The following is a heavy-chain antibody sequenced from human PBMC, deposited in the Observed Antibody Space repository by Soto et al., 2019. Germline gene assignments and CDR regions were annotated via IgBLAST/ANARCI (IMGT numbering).Heavy chain of an antibody. V-gene: IGHV4-4*07. Sequence: PSETLSLTCTVHGDSITSYCWAWIRQPAGKGLEWIGRIYNIGTITYNPSLKSRATMSVDTSRNQFSLTLTSVTAADTAASYCARDNSSRNTRPFDPWGQGTMVTVSS. D-gene: IGHD1-20*01. J-gene: IGHJ5*01. CDR2: IYNIGTI. CDR3: ARDNSSRNTRPFDP. CDR1: GDSITSYC.